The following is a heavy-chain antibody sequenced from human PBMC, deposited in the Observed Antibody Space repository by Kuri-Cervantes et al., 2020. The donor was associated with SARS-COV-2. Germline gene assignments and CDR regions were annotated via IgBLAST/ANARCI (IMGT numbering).Heavy chain of an antibody. CDR3: ARVKTRAFDV. Sequence: SQTLSLTCAVSGYSISSGYYWGWIRQPPGKGLEWIESIYHSGSTYYNPSLKSRVTISVDTSKNQFSLKLSSVTAADTAVYYCARVKTRAFDVWGQGTMVTVSS. J-gene: IGHJ3*01. CDR1: GYSISSGYY. CDR2: IYHSGST. V-gene: IGHV4-38-2*01.